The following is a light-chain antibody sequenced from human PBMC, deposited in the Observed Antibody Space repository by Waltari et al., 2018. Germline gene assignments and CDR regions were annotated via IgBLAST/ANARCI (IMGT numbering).Light chain of an antibody. CDR1: TSNIGRNY. CDR3: ATWDGSLTAWV. J-gene: IGLJ3*02. Sequence: QSVLTQPPSASATPGQRVTIACSGSTSNIGRNYVSWYQQFPGTAPKLLVYRNNERPSGVPDRISGSKSGTSASLAISGLRSEDEADYYCATWDGSLTAWVFGGGTKVTVL. V-gene: IGLV1-47*01. CDR2: RNN.